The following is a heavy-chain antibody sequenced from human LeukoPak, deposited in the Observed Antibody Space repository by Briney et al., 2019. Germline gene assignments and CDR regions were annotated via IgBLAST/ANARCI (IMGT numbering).Heavy chain of an antibody. CDR2: IKQDGSEK. CDR1: GFTFSSYW. Sequence: PGGSLRLSCAASGFTFSSYWMSWVRQAPGKGLEWVANIKQDGSEKYYVDSVKGRFTISRDNAKNSLYLQMNSLRAEDTAVYYCARISCSGGSCYNFDYWGQGTLVTVSS. V-gene: IGHV3-7*03. J-gene: IGHJ4*02. D-gene: IGHD2-15*01. CDR3: ARISCSGGSCYNFDY.